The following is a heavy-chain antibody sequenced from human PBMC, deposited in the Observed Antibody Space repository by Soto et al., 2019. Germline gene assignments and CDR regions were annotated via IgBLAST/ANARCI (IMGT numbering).Heavy chain of an antibody. CDR3: ARVVPGAEAWFGP. J-gene: IGHJ5*02. CDR2: ISLYSDGT. D-gene: IGHD2-2*01. Sequence: GASVKVSCKTSGYTFSNYGIAWVRQAPGQPLEWLGWISLYSDGTNYAQKSQGRVSMTTDTSTTTAYTELRSLRSDDTAVYYCARVVPGAEAWFGPWGQGTLVTVSS. V-gene: IGHV1-18*01. CDR1: GYTFSNYG.